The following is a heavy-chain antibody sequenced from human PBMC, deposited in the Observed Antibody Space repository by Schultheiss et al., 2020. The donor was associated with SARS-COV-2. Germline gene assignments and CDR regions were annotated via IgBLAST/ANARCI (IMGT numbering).Heavy chain of an antibody. CDR1: GGSITSSNW. CDR2: INHSGST. Sequence: SETLSLTCAVSGGSITSSNWWSWVRQPPGKGLEWIGEINHSGSTRNNPSLKSRVTISIDTSKNQFSLKLTSVTAADTAVYYCARVLDTSMVGLDYWGQGTLVTVSS. J-gene: IGHJ4*02. V-gene: IGHV4-4*02. CDR3: ARVLDTSMVGLDY. D-gene: IGHD5-18*01.